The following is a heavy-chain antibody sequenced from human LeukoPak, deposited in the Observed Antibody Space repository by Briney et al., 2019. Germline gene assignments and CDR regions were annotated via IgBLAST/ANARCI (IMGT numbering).Heavy chain of an antibody. J-gene: IGHJ6*03. CDR3: ATHTTDYRYYYYYMDV. CDR1: GGSISSYY. V-gene: IGHV4-59*01. CDR2: IYYSGST. D-gene: IGHD4-11*01. Sequence: PSETLSLTCTVSGGSISSYYWSWIRQPPGKGLEWIGYIYYSGSTNYNPSLKSRVTISVDTSKNQFSLKLSSVTAEDTAMYYCATHTTDYRYYYYYMDVWGKGTTVTVSS.